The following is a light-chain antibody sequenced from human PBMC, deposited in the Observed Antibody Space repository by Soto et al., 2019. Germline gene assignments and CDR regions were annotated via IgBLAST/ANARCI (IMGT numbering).Light chain of an antibody. J-gene: IGLJ1*01. CDR1: SSDIGAYNS. V-gene: IGLV2-14*01. CDR3: LPYKASSTFV. Sequence: QSALTQPASVSGSPGQSITISCTGTSSDIGAYNSVSWYQHHPGKAPKLIVFQVSFRPSAVSDRFSGSKSDNTASLTISGLQTEDEAVYYCLPYKASSTFVFGTGTKVTVL. CDR2: QVS.